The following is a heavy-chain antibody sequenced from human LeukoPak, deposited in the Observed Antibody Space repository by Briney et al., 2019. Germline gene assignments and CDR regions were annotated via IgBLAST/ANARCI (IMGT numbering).Heavy chain of an antibody. Sequence: PSETLSLTCAVSGGSISSGGYSWSWVRQPPGKGLEWIGYIYYSGSTYYNPSLKSRVTISVDTSKNQFSLKLSSATAADTAVYYCASLRYAFDIWGQGTMVTVSS. CDR1: GGSISSGGYS. D-gene: IGHD1-1*01. J-gene: IGHJ3*02. CDR3: ASLRYAFDI. CDR2: IYYSGST. V-gene: IGHV4-30-4*07.